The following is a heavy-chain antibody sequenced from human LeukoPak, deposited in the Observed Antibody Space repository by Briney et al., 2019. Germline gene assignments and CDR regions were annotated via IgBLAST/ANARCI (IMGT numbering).Heavy chain of an antibody. CDR2: VNWDGSRT. CDR3: ARDSVVGVATWDY. Sequence: GGSLRLSCAASGFTFDEYAMTWVRQAPGKGLEWVSLVNWDGSRTYYADSVKGRFTISRDNAKNSLYLQMNSLRVEDTAFYYCARDSVVGVATWDYWGQGTLVTVSS. V-gene: IGHV3-43D*03. D-gene: IGHD2-15*01. CDR1: GFTFDEYA. J-gene: IGHJ4*02.